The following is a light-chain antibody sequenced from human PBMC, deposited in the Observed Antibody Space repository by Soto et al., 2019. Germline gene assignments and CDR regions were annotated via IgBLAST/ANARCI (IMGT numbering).Light chain of an antibody. CDR2: DVS. V-gene: IGLV2-14*01. J-gene: IGLJ1*01. CDR1: SSDVGGYNN. Sequence: QSALTQPASVSGSPGQAITISCTGTSSDVGGYNNVCWYQQHPGKAPKLIIYDVSNRPSGVFNRFSGSKSGNTASLTISGLQAEDEADYYCSSFTSSTTYVFGTGTKLPS. CDR3: SSFTSSTTYV.